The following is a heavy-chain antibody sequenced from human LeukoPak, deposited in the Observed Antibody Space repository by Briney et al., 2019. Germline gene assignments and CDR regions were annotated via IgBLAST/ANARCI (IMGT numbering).Heavy chain of an antibody. CDR3: ARDERLLSFLK. D-gene: IGHD3-3*01. CDR1: GFTFSNYG. V-gene: IGHV3-23*01. J-gene: IGHJ4*02. CDR2: ITGSGGST. Sequence: GGSLSLSCAASGFTFSNYGLSWVRQAPGKGLEWVSGITGSGGSTYYADSVKGRFTISRDNSKNTLYLQMNSLRAEDTAIYYCARDERLLSFLKWGQGTLVTVSS.